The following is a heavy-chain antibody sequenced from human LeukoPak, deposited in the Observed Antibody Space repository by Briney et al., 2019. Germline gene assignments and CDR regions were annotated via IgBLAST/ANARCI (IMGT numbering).Heavy chain of an antibody. CDR3: ARGYATDY. CDR1: GYSISSGYY. D-gene: IGHD2-8*01. Sequence: PSETLSLTRTVSGYSISSGYYWGWIRQPPGKGLAWIGSIDHSGSTYYNPPLQSRVTISVDTSKLPFSLKLSSVIAADTAVYYCARGYATDYWGQGTLVIVSS. J-gene: IGHJ4*02. CDR2: IDHSGST. V-gene: IGHV4-38-2*02.